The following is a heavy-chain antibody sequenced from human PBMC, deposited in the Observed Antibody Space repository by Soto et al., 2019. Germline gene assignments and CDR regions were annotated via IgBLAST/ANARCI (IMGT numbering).Heavy chain of an antibody. CDR3: ARVSSRPRGIGGATTLLAFDY. D-gene: IGHD1-26*01. V-gene: IGHV4-30-2*01. Sequence: QLQLQESGSGLVKPSQTLSLTCAVSGGSISSGGYSWSWIRQPPGKGLEWIGYIYHSGSTYYNPSLKRRVTISVDRSKNQFSLKLSSVPAADTAVYYCARVSSRPRGIGGATTLLAFDYWGQGTLVTVSS. CDR1: GGSISSGGYS. J-gene: IGHJ4*02. CDR2: IYHSGST.